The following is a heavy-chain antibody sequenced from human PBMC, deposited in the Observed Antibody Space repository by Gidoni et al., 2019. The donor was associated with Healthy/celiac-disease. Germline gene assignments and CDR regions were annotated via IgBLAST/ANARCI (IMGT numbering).Heavy chain of an antibody. D-gene: IGHD3-10*01. CDR2: IWYDGSNK. CDR1: GFTFSSYG. Sequence: QVQLVESGGGVVQPGRSLRLSCAASGFTFSSYGMHWVRQAPGKGLEWLAVIWYDGSNKYYADSVKGRFTISRDNSKNTLYLQMNSLRAEDTAVYYCARDRNYYGSGSFDYWGQGTLVTVSS. J-gene: IGHJ4*02. V-gene: IGHV3-33*01. CDR3: ARDRNYYGSGSFDY.